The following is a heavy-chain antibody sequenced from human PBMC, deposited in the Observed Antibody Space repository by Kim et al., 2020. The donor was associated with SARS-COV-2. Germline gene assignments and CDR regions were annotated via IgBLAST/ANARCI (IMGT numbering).Heavy chain of an antibody. V-gene: IGHV3-30*18. J-gene: IGHJ4*02. Sequence: GGSLRLSCAASGFTFSSYGIHWVRQAPGKGLEWVSVISYDGSNKYYADSVKGRFTISRDNSKNTLYLQMNSLRAEDTAVYYCAKGMGSTWYLFDYWGQG. CDR2: ISYDGSNK. CDR3: AKGMGSTWYLFDY. D-gene: IGHD6-13*01. CDR1: GFTFSSYG.